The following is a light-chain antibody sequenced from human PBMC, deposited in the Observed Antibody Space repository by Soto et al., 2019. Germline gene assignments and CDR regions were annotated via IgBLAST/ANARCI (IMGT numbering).Light chain of an antibody. CDR3: SSYTSSSTYV. Sequence: QSALTQPASVAGSPGQSIAISCTGTSSDVGGYNYVSWYQQHPGKAPKLMLYEVSNRPSGVSNRFSGSKSGITASLTIAGLQAEDEADYYCSSYTSSSTYVFGTGTQLTVL. J-gene: IGLJ1*01. V-gene: IGLV2-14*01. CDR1: SSDVGGYNY. CDR2: EVS.